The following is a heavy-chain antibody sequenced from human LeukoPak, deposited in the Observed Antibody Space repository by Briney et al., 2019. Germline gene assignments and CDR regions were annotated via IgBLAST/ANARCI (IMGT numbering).Heavy chain of an antibody. V-gene: IGHV4-59*01. CDR2: IYYSGTT. CDR3: ARAAGRGYGDYGWVY. D-gene: IGHD4-17*01. CDR1: GGSISSYY. J-gene: IGHJ4*02. Sequence: SETLSLTCSVSGGSISSYYWSWIRQPPGKGLEWIGYIYYSGTTNYNPSLKSRVTISIDTSKKQFSLKLSSVTAADTAVYYCARAAGRGYGDYGWVYWGQGTLVTVSS.